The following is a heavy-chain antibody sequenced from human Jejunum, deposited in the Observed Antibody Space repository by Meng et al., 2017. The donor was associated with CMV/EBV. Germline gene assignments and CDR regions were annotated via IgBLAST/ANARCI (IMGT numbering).Heavy chain of an antibody. J-gene: IGHJ5*02. CDR3: ARGSCSGDRCPLDT. CDR1: GYTLTTYY. Sequence: SGYTLTTYYMHWVRQAPGQGLEWMGTINPSAGGTSHAQKFQGRITMARDTSTSTVYMELSSLRSEDTAMYYCARGSCSGDRCPLDTWGQGTLVTVSS. CDR2: INPSAGGT. D-gene: IGHD2-15*01. V-gene: IGHV1-46*01.